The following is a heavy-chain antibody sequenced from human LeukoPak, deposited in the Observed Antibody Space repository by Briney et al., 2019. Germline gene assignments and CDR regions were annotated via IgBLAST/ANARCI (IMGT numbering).Heavy chain of an antibody. V-gene: IGHV3-30-3*01. Sequence: AGGSLRLSCAASGFTFSSYAMHWVRQAPGKGLEWVAVISYDGSNKYYADSVKGRFTISRDNSKNTLYLQMNSLRAEDTAVYYCAEEAVAGDYWGQGTLVTVSS. D-gene: IGHD6-19*01. CDR2: ISYDGSNK. CDR1: GFTFSSYA. CDR3: AEEAVAGDY. J-gene: IGHJ4*02.